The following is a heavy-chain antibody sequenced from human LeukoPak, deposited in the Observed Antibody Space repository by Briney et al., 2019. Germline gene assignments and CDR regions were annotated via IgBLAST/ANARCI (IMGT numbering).Heavy chain of an antibody. CDR1: GGSISSYY. CDR3: ARSPGTSRSGWFDP. CDR2: IYTSGST. J-gene: IGHJ5*02. Sequence: SETLSLTCTVSGGSISSYYWSWIRQPPGKGLEWIGYIYTSGSTNYNPSLKSRVTISVDTSKNQFSLKLSSVTAADTAVYYCARSPGTSRSGWFDPWGQGTLVTVSS. V-gene: IGHV4-4*09. D-gene: IGHD2-2*01.